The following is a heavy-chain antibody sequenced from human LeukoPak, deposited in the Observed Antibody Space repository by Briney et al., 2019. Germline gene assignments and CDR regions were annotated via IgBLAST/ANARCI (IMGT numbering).Heavy chain of an antibody. J-gene: IGHJ5*02. CDR2: VSGSGGST. V-gene: IGHV3-23*01. CDR1: GFTFSSYA. D-gene: IGHD2-21*02. Sequence: PGGSLRLSCSASGFTFSSYAMHWVRQAPGKGLEYVSGVSGSGGSTYYADSEKGRFTISRDNSKNTLHLQMNSLRAEDTAIYYCAKGSSVVVVTATNAWGQGILVTVSS. CDR3: AKGSSVVVVTATNA.